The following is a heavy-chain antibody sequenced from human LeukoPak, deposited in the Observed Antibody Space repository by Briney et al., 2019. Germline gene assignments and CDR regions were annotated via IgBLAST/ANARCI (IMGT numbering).Heavy chain of an antibody. Sequence: GGSLRLSCAASGFTFSSYAMLWVRQAPGKGLEWVAVISYDGSNKYYADSVKGRFTISRDNSKNTLYLQMNSLRAEDTAVYYCARDQGRDYPVRAFDIWGQGTMVTVSS. V-gene: IGHV3-30*04. CDR2: ISYDGSNK. J-gene: IGHJ3*02. CDR3: ARDQGRDYPVRAFDI. D-gene: IGHD3-10*01. CDR1: GFTFSSYA.